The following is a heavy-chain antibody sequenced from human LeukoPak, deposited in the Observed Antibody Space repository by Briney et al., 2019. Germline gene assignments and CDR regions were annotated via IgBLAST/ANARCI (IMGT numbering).Heavy chain of an antibody. V-gene: IGHV1-2*04. CDR2: INPNSGGT. Sequence: ASVKVSCKASGHTFTGYYMHWVRQAPGQGLEWMGWINPNSGGTNYAQKFQGWVTMTRDTSISTAYMELSRLRSDDTAVYYCAKEWEPNGPFDYWGQGTLVTVSS. D-gene: IGHD1-26*01. CDR1: GHTFTGYY. CDR3: AKEWEPNGPFDY. J-gene: IGHJ4*02.